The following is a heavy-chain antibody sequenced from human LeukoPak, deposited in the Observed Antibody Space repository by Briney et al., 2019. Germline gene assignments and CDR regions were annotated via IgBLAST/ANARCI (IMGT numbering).Heavy chain of an antibody. V-gene: IGHV5-51*01. Sequence: GESLKISCKGSGYSFTSYWIGWVRQMPGKGLEWMGIIYPGDSDTRYSPSFQGQVTISADKSISTAYLQWSSLRASDTAMYYCARQSKVSSSSWSSYYYYMDVWGKGTTVTVSS. CDR1: GYSFTSYW. CDR3: ARQSKVSSSSWSSYYYYMDV. CDR2: IYPGDSDT. J-gene: IGHJ6*03. D-gene: IGHD6-13*01.